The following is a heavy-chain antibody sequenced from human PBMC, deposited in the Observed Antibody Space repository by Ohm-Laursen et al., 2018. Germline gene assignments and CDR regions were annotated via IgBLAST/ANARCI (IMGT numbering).Heavy chain of an antibody. V-gene: IGHV3-7*01. CDR1: GFTFSSYW. CDR3: ARARDTFDP. D-gene: IGHD5-18*01. J-gene: IGHJ5*02. Sequence: SLRLSCAASGFTFSSYWMSWVRQAPGKGLEWVANIHQDGSGKYYVDSVKGRFTISRDNAKNSLFLQMNSLRAEDTAMYYCARARDTFDPWGQGTLVTVSS. CDR2: IHQDGSGK.